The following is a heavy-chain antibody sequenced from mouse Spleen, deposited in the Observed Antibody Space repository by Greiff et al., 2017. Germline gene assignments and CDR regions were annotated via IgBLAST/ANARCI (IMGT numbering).Heavy chain of an antibody. CDR2: INPNNGGT. J-gene: IGHJ4*01. Sequence: VQLQQSGPELVKPGASVKIPCKASGYTFTDYNMDWVKQSHGKSLEWIGDINPNNGGTIYNQKFKGKATLTVDKSSSTAYMELRSLTSEDTAVYYCARRDYDGSYYAMDYWGQGTSVTVSS. V-gene: IGHV1-18*01. D-gene: IGHD1-1*01. CDR1: GYTFTDYN. CDR3: ARRDYDGSYYAMDY.